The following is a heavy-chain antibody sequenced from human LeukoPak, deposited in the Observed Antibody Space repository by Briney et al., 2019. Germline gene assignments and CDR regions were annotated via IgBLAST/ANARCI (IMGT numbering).Heavy chain of an antibody. J-gene: IGHJ4*02. CDR1: GFTFSTYW. CDR3: ARDSAGNDY. CDR2: IKQDGSEK. Sequence: GGSLRLSCAASGFTFSTYWMSWVRQAPEKGLEWVANIKQDGSEKYYIDSVKGRFTISRDNAKNSLYLQMNSLRDEDTAMYYCARDSAGNDYWGQGTLVTVSS. D-gene: IGHD6-13*01. V-gene: IGHV3-7*01.